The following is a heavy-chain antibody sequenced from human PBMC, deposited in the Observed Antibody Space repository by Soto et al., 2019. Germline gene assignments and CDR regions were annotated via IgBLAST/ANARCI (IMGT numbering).Heavy chain of an antibody. J-gene: IGHJ4*02. D-gene: IGHD3-22*01. CDR1: GGSISSYY. CDR2: IYYSGST. CDR3: ARVNYDYDSSGYYYVFDY. Sequence: SQTLAVTCTVSGGSISSYYWSWIRQPPGKGLEWIGYIYYSGSTNYNPSLNSRVTISVDTSKNQFSLKLSSVTAADTAVYYCARVNYDYDSSGYYYVFDYWGQGTLVTVSS. V-gene: IGHV4-59*01.